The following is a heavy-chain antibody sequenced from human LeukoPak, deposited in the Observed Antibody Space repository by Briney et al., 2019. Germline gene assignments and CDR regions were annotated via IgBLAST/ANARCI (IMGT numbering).Heavy chain of an antibody. J-gene: IGHJ4*02. D-gene: IGHD3-3*01. V-gene: IGHV1-69*06. CDR1: GGTFSSYA. CDR2: IIPIFGTA. CDR3: ARGRYDFWSGYYSGFDY. Sequence: GASVKVSCKASGGTFSSYAISWVRQAPGQGLEWMGGIIPIFGTANYAQKFQGRVTITADKSTSTAYMELSSLRSEDTAVYYCARGRYDFWSGYYSGFDYWGQGTLVTVSS.